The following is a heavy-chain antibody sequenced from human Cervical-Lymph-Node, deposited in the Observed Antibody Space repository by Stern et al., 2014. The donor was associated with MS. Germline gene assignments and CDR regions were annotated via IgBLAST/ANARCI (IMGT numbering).Heavy chain of an antibody. CDR2: IYYIGNT. D-gene: IGHD1-26*01. CDR3: ARQALLGGSQGFDR. V-gene: IGHV4-39*01. Sequence: QVQLQESGPRLVKPSETLSLICTVSGGSISSSSYYWGWISQPPGKGLVLIASIYYIGNTNSNPSLKSTVTISVDTSNIQFSRELTSVTAADTALYFCARQALLGGSQGFDRWGQGTLVTVSS. CDR1: GGSISSSSYY. J-gene: IGHJ4*02.